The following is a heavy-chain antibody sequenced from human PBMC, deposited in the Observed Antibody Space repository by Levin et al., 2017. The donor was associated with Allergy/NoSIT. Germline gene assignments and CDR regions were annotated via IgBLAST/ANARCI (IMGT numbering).Heavy chain of an antibody. D-gene: IGHD3-10*01. CDR2: ISYDGSNK. V-gene: IGHV3-30-3*01. Sequence: GESLKISCAASGFTFSSYAMHWVRQAPGKGLEWVAVISYDGSNKYYADSVKGRFTISRDNSKNTLYLQMNSLRAEDTAVYYCARAGGDGSGSYIGYWGQGTLVTVSS. J-gene: IGHJ4*02. CDR3: ARAGGDGSGSYIGY. CDR1: GFTFSSYA.